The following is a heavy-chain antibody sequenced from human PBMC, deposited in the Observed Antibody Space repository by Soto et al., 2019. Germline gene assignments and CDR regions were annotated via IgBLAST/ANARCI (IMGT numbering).Heavy chain of an antibody. J-gene: IGHJ4*02. D-gene: IGHD5-18*01. CDR3: AKDRFNGYQYYFDY. Sequence: RLSCAASGFTFSSYGMHWVRQAPGKGLEWVAVISYDGSNKYYADSVKGRFTISRDNSKNTLYLQMNSLRAEDTAVYYCAKDRFNGYQYYFDYWGQGTLVTVSS. V-gene: IGHV3-30*18. CDR2: ISYDGSNK. CDR1: GFTFSSYG.